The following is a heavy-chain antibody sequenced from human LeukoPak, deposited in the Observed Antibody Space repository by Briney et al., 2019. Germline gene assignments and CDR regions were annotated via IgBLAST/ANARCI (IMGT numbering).Heavy chain of an antibody. V-gene: IGHV4-39*01. D-gene: IGHD1-26*01. Sequence: PSETLSLTCTVSGGSISSSSYYWGWIRQPPGKGLEWIGSIYYSGSTYYNPSLKSRVTISVDTSKNQFSLKLSSATAADTAVYYCARSSGSYNAFHIWGQGTMVTVSS. CDR1: GGSISSSSYY. CDR3: ARSSGSYNAFHI. J-gene: IGHJ3*02. CDR2: IYYSGST.